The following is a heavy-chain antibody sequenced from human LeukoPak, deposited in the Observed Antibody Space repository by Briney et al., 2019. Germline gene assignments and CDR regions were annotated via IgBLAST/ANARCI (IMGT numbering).Heavy chain of an antibody. CDR3: ARDNAYGQQAFDI. V-gene: IGHV4-61*02. Sequence: SSETLSLTCTVSGGSISSGNYYWNWIRQPAGKGLEWIGRIYSSGSTNYNPSFTSRVTISIDSSKSHFSLKLTSVTAADTAVYYCARDNAYGQQAFDIWGQGTMVTVSS. CDR1: GGSISSGNYY. D-gene: IGHD3-10*01. CDR2: IYSSGST. J-gene: IGHJ3*02.